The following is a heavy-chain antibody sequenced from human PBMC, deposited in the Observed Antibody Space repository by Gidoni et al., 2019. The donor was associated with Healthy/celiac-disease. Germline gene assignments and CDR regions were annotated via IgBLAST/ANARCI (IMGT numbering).Heavy chain of an antibody. D-gene: IGHD3-9*01. J-gene: IGHJ4*02. V-gene: IGHV3-7*04. CDR1: GFTFSSYW. CDR3: ARELRYFDWLFFDY. Sequence: EVQLVESGGGLVQPGGSLRLSCAASGFTFSSYWMSWVRQAPGKGLEWVANIKQDGSEKYYVDSVKGRFTISRDNAKNSLYLQMNSLRAEDTAVYYCARELRYFDWLFFDYWGQGTLVTVSS. CDR2: IKQDGSEK.